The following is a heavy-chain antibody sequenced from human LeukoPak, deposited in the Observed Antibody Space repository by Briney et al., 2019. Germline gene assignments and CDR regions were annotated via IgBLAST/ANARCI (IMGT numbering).Heavy chain of an antibody. CDR2: INAGNGNT. CDR3: ARPLDGRITMIPGAFDI. J-gene: IGHJ3*02. D-gene: IGHD3-22*01. V-gene: IGHV1-3*01. CDR1: GHTFTSYA. Sequence: ASVKVSCKASGHTFTSYAMHWVRQTPGQRLEWMGWINAGNGNTKYSQKFQGRVTITRDTSASTAYMELSSLRSEDTAVYYCARPLDGRITMIPGAFDIWGQGTMVTVSS.